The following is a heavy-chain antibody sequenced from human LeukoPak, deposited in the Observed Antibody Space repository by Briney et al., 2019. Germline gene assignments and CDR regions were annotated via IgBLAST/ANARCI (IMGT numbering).Heavy chain of an antibody. CDR1: GGSISSSSYY. V-gene: IGHV4-39*02. CDR3: ARDFGGELQLPTV. Sequence: SETLSLTCAVFGGSISSSSYYWGWVRQTPGKGLEWIGSISFSGNTHYNPSLKSRVTMSVDTSKNQFSLKLSSVTAADTAVYYCARDFGGELQLPTVWGQGTLVTVSS. J-gene: IGHJ4*02. CDR2: ISFSGNT. D-gene: IGHD3-10*01.